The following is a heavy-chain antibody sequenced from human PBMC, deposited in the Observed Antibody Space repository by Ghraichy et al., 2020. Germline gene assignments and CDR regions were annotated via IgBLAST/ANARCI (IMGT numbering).Heavy chain of an antibody. CDR1: GFTFSRYT. CDR3: AKDLTPDGLCDLDY. D-gene: IGHD4-17*01. V-gene: IGHV3-23*01. CDR2: IYGSGAST. Sequence: GGSLRLSCAASGFTFSRYTMNWVRQAPGKGLEWVSGIYGSGASTFYADSVKGRFTISRDSSKNTLYLQMNNLRVEDTAIYYCAKDLTPDGLCDLDYWCQGTLGTVSS. J-gene: IGHJ4*02.